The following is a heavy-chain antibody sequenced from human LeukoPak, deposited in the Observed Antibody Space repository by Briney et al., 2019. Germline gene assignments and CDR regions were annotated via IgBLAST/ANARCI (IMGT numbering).Heavy chain of an antibody. V-gene: IGHV4-34*01. J-gene: IGHJ3*02. D-gene: IGHD6-19*01. CDR1: GGSFSGYY. CDR3: ARSSGWLDAFDI. CDR2: INHSGST. Sequence: PSETLSLTCAVYGGSFSGYYWSWIRQPPGKGLEWIGEINHSGSTNYNPSLKSRVTISVDTSKNQFSLKLSSVTAADTAVYYCARSSGWLDAFDIWGQGTMVTVSS.